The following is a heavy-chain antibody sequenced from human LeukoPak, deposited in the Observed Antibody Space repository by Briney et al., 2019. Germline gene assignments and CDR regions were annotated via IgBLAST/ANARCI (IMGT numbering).Heavy chain of an antibody. V-gene: IGHV3-48*03. CDR1: GFTFSSYE. Sequence: PGGSLRLSCAASGFTFSSYEVNWVRQAPGKGLEWVSYISSSGSTIYYADSVKGRFTISRDNAKNSLYLQMNSLRAEDTAVYYCARDSGYDYEDYWGQGTLVTVSS. CDR3: ARDSGYDYEDY. D-gene: IGHD5-12*01. CDR2: ISSSGSTI. J-gene: IGHJ4*02.